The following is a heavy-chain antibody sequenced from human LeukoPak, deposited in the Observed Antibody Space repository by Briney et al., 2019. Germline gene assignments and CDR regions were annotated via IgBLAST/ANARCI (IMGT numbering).Heavy chain of an antibody. CDR3: ARGTIVLGYCSSTSCYTGGALS. Sequence: SETLSLTCAVYGGSFSGYYWSWIRQPPGKGLEWIGEINHSGSTNYNPSLKSRVTISVDTSKNQFSLELSSVTASDTDVYYCARGTIVLGYCSSTSCYTGGALSWGEGTLVTASS. D-gene: IGHD2-2*02. CDR1: GGSFSGYY. J-gene: IGHJ5*02. CDR2: INHSGST. V-gene: IGHV4-34*01.